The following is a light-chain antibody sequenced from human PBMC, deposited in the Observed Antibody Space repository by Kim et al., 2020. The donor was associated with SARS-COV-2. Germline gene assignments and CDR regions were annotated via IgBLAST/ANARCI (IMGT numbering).Light chain of an antibody. V-gene: IGKV3D-20*01. CDR3: QQYGASPRT. Sequence: YPGQRAPLSGGASQSVPSNYLAWYQQTPGLAPRLLIYHASIRATGIPARFSGSGSGTDFTLTISRLEPEDFALYYCQQYGASPRTFGQGTKVDIK. CDR1: QSVPSNY. J-gene: IGKJ1*01. CDR2: HAS.